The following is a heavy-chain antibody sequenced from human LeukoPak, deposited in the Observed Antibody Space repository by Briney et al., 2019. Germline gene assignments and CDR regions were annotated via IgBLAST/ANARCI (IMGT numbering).Heavy chain of an antibody. D-gene: IGHD4-17*01. J-gene: IGHJ4*02. CDR3: ATLAYGEQFDY. Sequence: GGSLRLSCAASGFTFNIYAMSWVRQAPGKGLEWVSVIYSGGSTYYADSVKGRFTISRDNSKNTLYLQMNSLRAEDTAVYYCATLAYGEQFDYWGQGTLVTVSS. V-gene: IGHV3-53*01. CDR2: IYSGGST. CDR1: GFTFNIYA.